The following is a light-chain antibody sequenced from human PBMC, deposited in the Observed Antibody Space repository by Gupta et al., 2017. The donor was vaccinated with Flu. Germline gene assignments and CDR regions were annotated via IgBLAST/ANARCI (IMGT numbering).Light chain of an antibody. CDR3: LQYHSWPPGAPLT. J-gene: IGKJ1*01. CDR2: GAA. Sequence: SGSPGERATLSCRASQSVSTNVAWDQQKPGQAPRLLIYGAASRATGIPARFSGSGSGREFTLTISSLQSEDFAVYDCLQYHSWPPGAPLTFGQGTKVEIK. CDR1: QSVSTN. V-gene: IGKV3D-15*01.